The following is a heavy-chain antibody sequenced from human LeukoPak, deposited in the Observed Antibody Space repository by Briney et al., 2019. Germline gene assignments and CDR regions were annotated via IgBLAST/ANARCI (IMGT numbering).Heavy chain of an antibody. CDR3: ARDSGTFSLDY. Sequence: GGSLRLSCAASGFTFSSYSMNWVRQAPGKGLEWVSSISSRSTYIYYADSVKGRFTISRDNAKNSLYLQMNSLRAEDTAVYYCARDSGTFSLDYWGQGTLVTVSS. J-gene: IGHJ4*02. CDR2: ISSRSTYI. CDR1: GFTFSSYS. D-gene: IGHD3-10*01. V-gene: IGHV3-21*01.